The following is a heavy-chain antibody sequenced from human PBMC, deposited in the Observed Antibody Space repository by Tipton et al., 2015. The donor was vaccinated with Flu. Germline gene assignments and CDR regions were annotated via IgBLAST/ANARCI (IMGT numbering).Heavy chain of an antibody. V-gene: IGHV1-18*01. Sequence: QSGPEVKKPGASGKVSCKASGYTFTKYGITWVRQAPGQGLEWMGWISAYNGNTNYAQNVQGRVTMTTDISTSTAYMELRSLRSDDTAVYYCARDRRSGSYPGEWFDPWGQGTLVTVSS. CDR3: ARDRRSGSYPGEWFDP. J-gene: IGHJ5*02. CDR1: GYTFTKYG. D-gene: IGHD1-26*01. CDR2: ISAYNGNT.